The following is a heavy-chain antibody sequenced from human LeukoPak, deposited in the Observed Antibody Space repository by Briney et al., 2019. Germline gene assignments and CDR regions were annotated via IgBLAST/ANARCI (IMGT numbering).Heavy chain of an antibody. J-gene: IGHJ4*02. D-gene: IGHD6-19*01. CDR3: VKLSGWYTQLPLDY. CDR1: GYTLTELS. CDR2: ISSNGGST. V-gene: IGHV3-64D*06. Sequence: GASVKVSCKVSGYTLTELSMHWVRQAPGKGLEYVSAISSNGGSTYYADSVKGRFTISRDNSKNTLYLQMSSLRAEDTAVYYCVKLSGWYTQLPLDYWGQGTLVTVSS.